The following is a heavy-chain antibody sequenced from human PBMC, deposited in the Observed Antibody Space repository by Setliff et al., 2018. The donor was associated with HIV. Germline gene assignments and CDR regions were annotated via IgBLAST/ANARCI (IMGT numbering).Heavy chain of an antibody. J-gene: IGHJ4*02. CDR2: ISAYNGNT. D-gene: IGHD5-12*01. Sequence: ASVKVSCKASGYTFSSYGISWVRQAPGQGVEWMGWISAYNGNTNYAQKLQGRVTMTTDTSTGTAYMELSSLRSEDTAFYYCARSAHDSETGYWGQGTLVTVSS. V-gene: IGHV1-18*01. CDR1: GYTFSSYG. CDR3: ARSAHDSETGY.